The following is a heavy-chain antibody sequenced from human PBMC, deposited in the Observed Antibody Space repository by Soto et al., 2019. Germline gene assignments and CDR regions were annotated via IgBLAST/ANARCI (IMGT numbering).Heavy chain of an antibody. CDR2: IYYSGST. D-gene: IGHD3-16*02. CDR1: GGSISSYY. CDR3: ARYYDYIWGSYRRNYYYYYMDV. J-gene: IGHJ6*03. Sequence: SETLSLTCTVSGGSISSYYWSWIRQPPGKGLEWIGYIYYSGSTNYNPSLKSRVTISADTSKNQFSLKLSSVTAADTAVYYCARYYDYIWGSYRRNYYYYYMDVWGKGTTVTVSS. V-gene: IGHV4-59*01.